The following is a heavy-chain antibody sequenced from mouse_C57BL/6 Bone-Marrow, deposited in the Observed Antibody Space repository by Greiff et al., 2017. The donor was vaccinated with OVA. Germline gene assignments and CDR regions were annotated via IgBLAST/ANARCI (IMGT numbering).Heavy chain of an antibody. J-gene: IGHJ4*01. CDR1: GYAFSSSW. Sequence: VQLQQSGPELVKPGASVKISCKASGYAFSSSWMNWVKQRPGTGLEWIGRIYPGDGDTNYNGKFKGKATLTADKSSSTAYMQLSSLTSEDSAVYFCAIEGQLRLHAMDYWGQGTSVTVSS. V-gene: IGHV1-82*01. D-gene: IGHD3-2*02. CDR2: IYPGDGDT. CDR3: AIEGQLRLHAMDY.